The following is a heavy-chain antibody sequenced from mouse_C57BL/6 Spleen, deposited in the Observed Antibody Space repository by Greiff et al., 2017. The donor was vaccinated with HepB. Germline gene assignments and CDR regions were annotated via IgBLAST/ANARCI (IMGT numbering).Heavy chain of an antibody. Sequence: EVQLQQSGPELVKPGASVKISCKASGYTFTDYYMNWVKQSHGKSLEWIGDINPNNGGTSYNQKFKGKATLTVDKSSSTAYMELRSLTSEDSAVYYCARESRGDGYRDWFAYWGQGTLVTVSA. CDR2: INPNNGGT. V-gene: IGHV1-26*01. CDR1: GYTFTDYY. CDR3: ARESRGDGYRDWFAY. J-gene: IGHJ3*01. D-gene: IGHD2-3*01.